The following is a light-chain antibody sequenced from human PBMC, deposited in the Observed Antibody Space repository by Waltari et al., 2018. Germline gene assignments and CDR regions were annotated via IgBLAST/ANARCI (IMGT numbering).Light chain of an antibody. Sequence: FVLTQPPSVSESPGKTVTISCTRSSGSIASNYVQWYQQRPGSSPTTVIYEDNQRPSGVPDRFSGSIDSSSNSASLTISGLKTEDEADYYCQSYDSSNPWVFGGGTKLTVL. CDR3: QSYDSSNPWV. CDR1: SGSIASNY. J-gene: IGLJ3*02. V-gene: IGLV6-57*01. CDR2: EDN.